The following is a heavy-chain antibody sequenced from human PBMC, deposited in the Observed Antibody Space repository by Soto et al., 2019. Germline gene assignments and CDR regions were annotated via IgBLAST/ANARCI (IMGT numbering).Heavy chain of an antibody. V-gene: IGHV1-46*01. CDR2: IHPSGGST. D-gene: IGHD6-19*01. Sequence: ASVKVSCKASGYTFTSYYIHWVRQAPGQGLEWMGIIHPSGGSTSYAQKFQGRVTMTSDTSASTVFIEVSSLRSEDTAVYYCARRYSSGDDALDIWGQGTMVTVSS. CDR3: ARRYSSGDDALDI. CDR1: GYTFTSYY. J-gene: IGHJ3*02.